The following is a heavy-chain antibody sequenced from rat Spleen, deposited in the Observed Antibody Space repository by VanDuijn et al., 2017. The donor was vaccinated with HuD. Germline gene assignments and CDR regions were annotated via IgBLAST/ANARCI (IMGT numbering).Heavy chain of an antibody. CDR1: GFTFSNYG. D-gene: IGHD1-11*01. J-gene: IGHJ3*01. CDR2: ISPSGGST. CDR3: ATGDPTTEGINWFAY. V-gene: IGHV5-19*01. Sequence: EVQLVESGGGLVQPGRSLKLSCAASGFTFSNYGMHWIRQAPTKGLEWVASISPSGGSTYYRDSVKGRFTISRDNAKSTLYLQMDSLRSEDTATYYCATGDPTTEGINWFAYWGQGTLVTVSS.